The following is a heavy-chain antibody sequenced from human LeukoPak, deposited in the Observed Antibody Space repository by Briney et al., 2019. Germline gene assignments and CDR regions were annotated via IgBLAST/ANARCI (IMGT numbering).Heavy chain of an antibody. D-gene: IGHD4-11*01. V-gene: IGHV3-23*01. J-gene: IGHJ6*03. Sequence: GGSLRLPCAASGFTFISYAMSWVRQGPGKGLEWVSAISGSGGGTNYADSVKGRFTISRDNSKNTLYLQMNSLRAEHTAVYYCANRGDYSNHYYFYYMDVWGKGTTVTVSS. CDR1: GFTFISYA. CDR2: ISGSGGGT. CDR3: ANRGDYSNHYYFYYMDV.